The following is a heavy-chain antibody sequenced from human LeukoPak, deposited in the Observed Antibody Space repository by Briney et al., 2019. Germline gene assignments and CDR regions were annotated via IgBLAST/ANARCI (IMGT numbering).Heavy chain of an antibody. D-gene: IGHD3-22*01. CDR1: GGSISSGSYY. CDR3: ARLNYYDSSGYAAFDI. V-gene: IGHV4-61*02. Sequence: SETLSLTCTVSGGSISSGSYYWSWIRQPVGKGLEWIGRIYTSGSTNYNPSLKSRVTISVDTSKNQFSLKLSSVTAADTAVYYCARLNYYDSSGYAAFDIWGQGTMVTVSS. J-gene: IGHJ3*02. CDR2: IYTSGST.